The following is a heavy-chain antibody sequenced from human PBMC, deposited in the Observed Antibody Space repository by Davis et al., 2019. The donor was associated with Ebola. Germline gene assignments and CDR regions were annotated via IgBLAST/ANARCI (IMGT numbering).Heavy chain of an antibody. CDR1: GGSMNTYY. Sequence: SETLSLTCTVSGGSMNTYYWSWIRQPPGKGLEWIGYITYSGNTYYNPSLESRVTISLDMSKNQFSVKLSSVTAADTAVYYCARDLGYDNWFDPWGQGTLVTVSS. V-gene: IGHV4-59*01. CDR2: ITYSGNT. CDR3: ARDLGYDNWFDP. D-gene: IGHD5-12*01. J-gene: IGHJ5*02.